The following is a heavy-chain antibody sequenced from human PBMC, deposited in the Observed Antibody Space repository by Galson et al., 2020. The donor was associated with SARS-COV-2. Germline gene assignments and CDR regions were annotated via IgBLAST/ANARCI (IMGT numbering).Heavy chain of an antibody. CDR2: INPNSGDT. Sequence: ASVKVSCKDSGYTFTGYYMHWVRQAPGQGLAWMGWINPNSGDTNYAQKFQGRITMTRDTSISTAYMELSRLRSDDTAVYYFAREGYSSSWYHSNWFDPGGQGTLVTVSS. CDR3: AREGYSSSWYHSNWFDP. V-gene: IGHV1-2*02. J-gene: IGHJ5*02. CDR1: GYTFTGYY. D-gene: IGHD6-13*01.